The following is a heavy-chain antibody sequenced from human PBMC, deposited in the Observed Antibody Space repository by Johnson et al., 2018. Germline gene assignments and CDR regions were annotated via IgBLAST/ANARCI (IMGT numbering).Heavy chain of an antibody. CDR3: ARDQRLGGLYYYYYDMDV. D-gene: IGHD3-16*01. CDR2: ISYDGSNK. V-gene: IGHV3-30-3*01. Sequence: QVQLVESGGGVVQPGRSLRLSCAASGFTFSSYAMHWVRQAPGKGLEWVAVISYDGSNKYYADSVKGRFTISRDNSKNTLYLQMNSLRAEDTAVYDCARDQRLGGLYYYYYDMDVWGKGTTVTVSS. CDR1: GFTFSSYA. J-gene: IGHJ6*03.